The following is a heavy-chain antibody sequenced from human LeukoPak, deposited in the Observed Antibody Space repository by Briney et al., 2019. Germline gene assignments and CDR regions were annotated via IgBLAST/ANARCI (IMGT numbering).Heavy chain of an antibody. CDR3: ARDHPTRYNWFDP. Sequence: ASVKVSCKASGGTFSSYAISWVRQAPGQGLEWMGWISAYNGNTNYSQKLQGRVTMTTDTSTSPAYMELRSLRSDDTAVYYCARDHPTRYNWFDPWGQGTLVTVSS. CDR2: ISAYNGNT. V-gene: IGHV1-18*01. CDR1: GGTFSSYA. J-gene: IGHJ5*02.